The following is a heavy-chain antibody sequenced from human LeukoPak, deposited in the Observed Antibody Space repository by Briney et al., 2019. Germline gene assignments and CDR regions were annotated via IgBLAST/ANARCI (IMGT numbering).Heavy chain of an antibody. CDR2: ISTSGAST. V-gene: IGHV3-23*01. Sequence: GGSLRLSRANCGFPLRRFAMRWVRQPRAKGREGVSTISTSGASTYYADVVRGGFTITRNNYKNTMYLQMKSLRAEDTAVYYCAKDWKDDGDCHAFDVWGQGTMVTASS. CDR1: GFPLRRFA. J-gene: IGHJ3*01. D-gene: IGHD4-17*01. CDR3: AKDWKDDGDCHAFDV.